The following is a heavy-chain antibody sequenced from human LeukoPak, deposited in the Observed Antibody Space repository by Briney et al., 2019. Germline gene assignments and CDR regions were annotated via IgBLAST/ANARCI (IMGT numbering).Heavy chain of an antibody. CDR2: FDPEDGRP. V-gene: IGHV1-24*01. D-gene: IGHD6-19*01. CDR1: GYSLTDLS. J-gene: IGHJ1*01. CDR3: AAGYSSGWFAEYFHS. Sequence: ASVKVSCNVSGYSLTDLSMHWVRQAPGNGLEWMGGFDPEDGRPVYAQNFQGRVTLTEDTSTETAYMELSSLRSEDTAVYFCAAGYSSGWFAEYFHSWGQGTLVTVSS.